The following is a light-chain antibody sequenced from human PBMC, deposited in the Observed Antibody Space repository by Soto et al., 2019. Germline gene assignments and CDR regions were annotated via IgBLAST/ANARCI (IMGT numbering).Light chain of an antibody. J-gene: IGKJ5*01. CDR2: GAS. V-gene: IGKV3-20*01. Sequence: IMLTQCTCTLSLSQGESATLSCRASQSLXSTYLAWCQQKPGQAPGLLXYGASTSATGIPDRFSGTGSGTDFTRPISRLEPEDCAVYYWHHFGEAPITFGQGTRLEIK. CDR3: HHFGEAPIT. CDR1: QSLXSTY.